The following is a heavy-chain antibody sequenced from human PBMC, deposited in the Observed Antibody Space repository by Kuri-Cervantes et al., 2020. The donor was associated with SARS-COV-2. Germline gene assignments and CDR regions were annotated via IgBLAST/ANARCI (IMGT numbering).Heavy chain of an antibody. D-gene: IGHD3-3*01. J-gene: IGHJ5*02. Sequence: GESLKISCAASGFTFSSYCMHWVRQAPGKGLEWVAVIWYDGSNKYYADSVKGRFTISRDNSKNTLYLQMNSLRAEDTAVDYCARPEGTNDFGGGRINWFDPWGQGTLVTVSS. CDR3: ARPEGTNDFGGGRINWFDP. CDR1: GFTFSSYC. V-gene: IGHV3-33*01. CDR2: IWYDGSNK.